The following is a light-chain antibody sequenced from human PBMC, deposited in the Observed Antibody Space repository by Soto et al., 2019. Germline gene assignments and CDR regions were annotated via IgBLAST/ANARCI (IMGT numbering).Light chain of an antibody. CDR3: QIYRSVPLT. J-gene: IGKJ4*01. Sequence: DIQMTQSPSSLSASVGGTVTITCRASHDINSLLAWYQQKPGKSPKLLISGASTLQSGVPSRFSGAGFATEFTLTITNLQPEDVAVYYCQIYRSVPLTFGGGTKVEL. V-gene: IGKV1-27*01. CDR1: HDINSL. CDR2: GAS.